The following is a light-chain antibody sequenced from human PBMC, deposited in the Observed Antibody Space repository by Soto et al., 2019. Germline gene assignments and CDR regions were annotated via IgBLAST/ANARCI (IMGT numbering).Light chain of an antibody. CDR3: SSYTTASAVV. Sequence: QSVLTQPASVSGSPGQSITISCTGTSSDIGVYDFVSWYQQHPGKAPKLMIYEVTNRPSGVSNRFSGSKSGNTASLTISGLQAEDEVDYYCSSYTTASAVVFGGGTKLTVL. J-gene: IGLJ2*01. CDR1: SSDIGVYDF. V-gene: IGLV2-14*01. CDR2: EVT.